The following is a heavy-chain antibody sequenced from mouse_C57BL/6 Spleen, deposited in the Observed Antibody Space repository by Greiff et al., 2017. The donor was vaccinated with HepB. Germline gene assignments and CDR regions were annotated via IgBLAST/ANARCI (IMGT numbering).Heavy chain of an antibody. V-gene: IGHV1-69*01. CDR1: GYTFTSYW. CDR3: ARGGGTGYFDY. D-gene: IGHD1-1*02. J-gene: IGHJ2*01. Sequence: QVQLQQPGAELVMPGASVKLSCKASGYTFTSYWMHWVKQRPGQGLEWIGEIDPSDSYTNYNQKFKGKSTLTVDKSSSTAYMQLSSLTSEDSAVYYCARGGGTGYFDYWGQGTTLTVSS. CDR2: IDPSDSYT.